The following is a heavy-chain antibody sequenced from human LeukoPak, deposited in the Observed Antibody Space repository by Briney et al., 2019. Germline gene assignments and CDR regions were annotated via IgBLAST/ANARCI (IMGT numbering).Heavy chain of an antibody. D-gene: IGHD3-10*01. CDR3: AREYYYGSGSYYRVYYFDY. Sequence: GGSLRLSCAASGFTFSGYWMSWVRQAPGKGLEWVANIKQDGSEKYYVDSVKGRFTISRDNAKNSLYLQMNSLRAEDTAVYYCAREYYYGSGSYYRVYYFDYWGQGTLVTVSS. J-gene: IGHJ4*02. CDR2: IKQDGSEK. CDR1: GFTFSGYW. V-gene: IGHV3-7*01.